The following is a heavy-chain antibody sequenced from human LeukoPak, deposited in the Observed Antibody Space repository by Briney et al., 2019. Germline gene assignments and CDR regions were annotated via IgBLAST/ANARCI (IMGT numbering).Heavy chain of an antibody. CDR3: AGDWVVDV. V-gene: IGHV3-23*01. CDR1: GFTFSSYA. J-gene: IGHJ6*02. CDR2: FSGSGGTT. Sequence: GSLRLSCAASGFTFSSYAMSWVRQAPGKGLEWVSSFSGSGGTTYYADSVKGRFTISRDNSKTTLYLQMNSLRAEDTAVFYCAGDWVVDVWGRGTTVSVSS. D-gene: IGHD2-15*01.